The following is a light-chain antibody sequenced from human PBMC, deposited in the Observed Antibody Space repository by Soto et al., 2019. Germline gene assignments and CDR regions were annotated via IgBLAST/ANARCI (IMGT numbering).Light chain of an antibody. CDR2: GVS. CDR3: QQYGSSPGT. V-gene: IGKV3-20*01. CDR1: QSIVANY. J-gene: IGKJ1*01. Sequence: EIGLTQSPGTLSLSPGEGATLSCRASQSIVANYLAWYQQKPGQSPRLLIYGVSSRATAIPDRFSGSGSRTDFTLTINRLEPEDSAVYYCQQYGSSPGTFGQGTKVEIK.